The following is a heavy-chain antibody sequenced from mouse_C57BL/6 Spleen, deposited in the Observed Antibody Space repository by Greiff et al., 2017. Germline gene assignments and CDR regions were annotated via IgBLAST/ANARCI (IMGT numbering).Heavy chain of an antibody. Sequence: QVQLKESGPELVKPGASVKISCKASGYAFSSSWMNWVKQRPGKGLEWIGRIYPGDGDTNYNGKFKGKATLTADKSSSTAYMQLSSLTSEDSAVYFCAREAVGLRAMDYWGQGTSVTVSS. CDR3: AREAVGLRAMDY. V-gene: IGHV1-82*01. CDR2: IYPGDGDT. D-gene: IGHD4-1*01. CDR1: GYAFSSSW. J-gene: IGHJ4*01.